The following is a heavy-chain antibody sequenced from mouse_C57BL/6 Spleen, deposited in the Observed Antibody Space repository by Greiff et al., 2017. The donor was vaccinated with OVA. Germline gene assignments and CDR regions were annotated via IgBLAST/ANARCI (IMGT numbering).Heavy chain of an antibody. J-gene: IGHJ4*01. V-gene: IGHV5-17*01. CDR3: ARRKIGYYYAMDY. Sequence: EVNVVESGGGLVKPGGSLKLSCAASGFTFSDYGMHWVRQAPEKGLEWVAYISSGSSTIYYADTVKGRFTISRDNAKNTLFLQMTSLRSEDTAMYYCARRKIGYYYAMDYWGQGTSVTVSS. D-gene: IGHD2-14*01. CDR2: ISSGSSTI. CDR1: GFTFSDYG.